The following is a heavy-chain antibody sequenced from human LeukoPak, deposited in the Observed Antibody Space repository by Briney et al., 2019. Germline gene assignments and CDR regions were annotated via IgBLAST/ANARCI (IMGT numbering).Heavy chain of an antibody. CDR2: INTSGGST. J-gene: IGHJ4*02. CDR3: ARDGWSYGDTADGY. D-gene: IGHD5-18*01. Sequence: ASVKVSCKASGYTFTSYYMRWVRQAPGQGLEWMGIINTSGGSTSYAQKFQGRVTMTTDTSTSTVYMELSSLRSEDTAVYYCARDGWSYGDTADGYWGQGTLVTVSS. CDR1: GYTFTSYY. V-gene: IGHV1-46*01.